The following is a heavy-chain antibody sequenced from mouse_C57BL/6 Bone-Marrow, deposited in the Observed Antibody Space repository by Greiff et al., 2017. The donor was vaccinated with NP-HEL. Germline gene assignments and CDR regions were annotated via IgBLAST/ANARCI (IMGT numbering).Heavy chain of an antibody. CDR1: GYSFTGYY. Sequence: VQLQQSGPELVKPGASVKISCKASGYSFTGYYMNWVKQSPEKSLEWIGELNPSTGGTTYNQKFKAKATLTVDKSSSTAYMQLKSLTSEDSAVYYCARFYYSNYWYCDVWGTGTTVTVSS. CDR2: LNPSTGGT. D-gene: IGHD2-5*01. CDR3: ARFYYSNYWYCDV. V-gene: IGHV1-42*01. J-gene: IGHJ1*03.